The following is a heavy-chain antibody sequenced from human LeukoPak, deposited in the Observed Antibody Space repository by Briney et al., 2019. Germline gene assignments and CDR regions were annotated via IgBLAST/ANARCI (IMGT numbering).Heavy chain of an antibody. CDR1: GFTFSNYA. V-gene: IGHV3-64*02. J-gene: IGHJ4*02. CDR2: ISNNGVST. D-gene: IGHD2-21*01. Sequence: GGSLRLSCSASGFTFSNYALAWVRQAPGKGLEYVSAISNNGVSTYYGDSVKDRFTISRDNSKNTLHLQMGSLRAEDMAVYYCAREERGQAINYWGQGTLVTVSS. CDR3: AREERGQAINY.